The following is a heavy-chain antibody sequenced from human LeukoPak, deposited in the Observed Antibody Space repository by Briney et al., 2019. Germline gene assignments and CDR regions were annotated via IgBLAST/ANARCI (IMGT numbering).Heavy chain of an antibody. J-gene: IGHJ4*02. CDR3: AKNIGGFDY. CDR2: IKQDGSEK. D-gene: IGHD4-23*01. CDR1: GFSFSSYW. Sequence: PGGSLRLSCAASGFSFSSYWMSWVRQAPGKGLEWVANIKQDGSEKYYVDSVKGRFTISRDNAKNSLHLQMNSLRAEDTAVYYCAKNIGGFDYWGQGTLVTVSS. V-gene: IGHV3-7*03.